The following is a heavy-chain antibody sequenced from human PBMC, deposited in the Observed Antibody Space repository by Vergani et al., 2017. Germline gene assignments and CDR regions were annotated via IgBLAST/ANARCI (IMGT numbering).Heavy chain of an antibody. CDR1: GYSFNSYW. CDR2: INPDDSHI. J-gene: IGHJ1*01. D-gene: IGHD3-22*01. CDR3: ARPGLVVGFQH. V-gene: IGHV5-51*03. Sequence: EVQLVQSGAEVKKPGESLKISCKGSGYSFNSYWIGWVRQMPGKGLEWMGIINPDDSHIRYSPSFQGQVTISADKSTSTAYLQWSSLKASDTAIYYCARPGLVVGFQHWGQGTLVTVSS.